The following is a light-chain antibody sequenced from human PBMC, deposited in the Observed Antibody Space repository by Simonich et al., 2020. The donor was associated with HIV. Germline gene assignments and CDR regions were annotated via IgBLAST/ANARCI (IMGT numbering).Light chain of an antibody. CDR3: QSYDSSNWV. V-gene: IGLV6-57*03. Sequence: NFMLTQPHSVSESPGKTVTISCTRSSGSIASHYVQWYQQRPGSAPTTVIYEDNQRPSGFPDRFSGSIDSSSNSASLTISGLKTEDEADYYCQSYDSSNWVFGGGTKLTVL. J-gene: IGLJ3*02. CDR1: SGSIASHY. CDR2: EDN.